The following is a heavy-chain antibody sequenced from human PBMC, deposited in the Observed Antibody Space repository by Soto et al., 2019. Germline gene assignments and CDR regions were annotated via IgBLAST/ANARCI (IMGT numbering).Heavy chain of an antibody. CDR1: GGSFSAYH. Sequence: SETLSLTCAVYGGSFSAYHWSWIRQAPGKGLEWVGEMDYRGNTNYNPSLRSRVSMSVDTSKKQFSLTLNAVTAADTAVYFCARSINETGHHPWGFDYWGQGIRVTVSS. V-gene: IGHV4-34*01. CDR3: ARSINETGHHPWGFDY. CDR2: MDYRGNT. J-gene: IGHJ4*02. D-gene: IGHD5-12*01.